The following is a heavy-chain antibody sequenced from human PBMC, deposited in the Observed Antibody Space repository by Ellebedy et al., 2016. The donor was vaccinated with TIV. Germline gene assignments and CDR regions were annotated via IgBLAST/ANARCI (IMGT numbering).Heavy chain of an antibody. Sequence: ASVKVSCXVSGYTFTRYGMSWVRQAPGHGLEWMGWIAVYNGHTKYAQKFQDRVVMTTETATSTVYMELRSRRSDDTAVYYCARSRLGGGHWYFDFWGRGTLVTVSS. D-gene: IGHD3-10*01. V-gene: IGHV1-18*01. J-gene: IGHJ2*01. CDR3: ARSRLGGGHWYFDF. CDR1: GYTFTRYG. CDR2: IAVYNGHT.